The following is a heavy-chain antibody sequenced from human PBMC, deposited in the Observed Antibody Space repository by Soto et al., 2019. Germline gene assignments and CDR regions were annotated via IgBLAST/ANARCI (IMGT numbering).Heavy chain of an antibody. CDR3: ATDGPYLLRFLVWSYYFSY. V-gene: IGHV3-15*07. D-gene: IGHD3-3*01. Sequence: EVQLEESGGGLVKPGGSLRVSCAASCLTFNNAWMSWVRQAPGKGLEWVGGIKSKTDGGTTDYGAPVKGRFTISRGDSNNTLYLQMSSLRTEDTAVYYCATDGPYLLRFLVWSYYFSYLSQGSLVSVTS. CDR2: IKSKTDGGTT. CDR1: CLTFNNAW. J-gene: IGHJ4*02.